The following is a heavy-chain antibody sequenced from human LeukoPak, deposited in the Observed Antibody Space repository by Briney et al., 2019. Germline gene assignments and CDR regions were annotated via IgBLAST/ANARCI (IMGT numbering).Heavy chain of an antibody. J-gene: IGHJ4*02. V-gene: IGHV3-48*01. CDR3: AKDGVATYSYGYFDY. CDR1: GFTFSSYS. D-gene: IGHD5-18*01. CDR2: ISSSSSTI. Sequence: GGSLRLSCAASGFTFSSYSMNWVRQAPGKGLEWVSYISSSSSTIYYADSVKGRFTISRDNSKNTLYLQMNSLRAEDTAVYYCAKDGVATYSYGYFDYWGQGTLVTVSS.